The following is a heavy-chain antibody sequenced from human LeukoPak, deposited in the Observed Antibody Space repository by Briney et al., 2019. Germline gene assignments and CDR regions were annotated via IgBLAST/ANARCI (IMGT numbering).Heavy chain of an antibody. CDR3: ARAGMKTYDFWSGYSVSWFAP. J-gene: IGHJ5*02. Sequence: ASVKVSCKASGYTFTSYGISWVRQAPGQGLEWMGWISAYNGNTNYAQKLQGRVTMTTDTSTSTAYMALRSLRSDDTAVYYCARAGMKTYDFWSGYSVSWFAPWGKGPLVTVSS. CDR1: GYTFTSYG. CDR2: ISAYNGNT. V-gene: IGHV1-18*01. D-gene: IGHD3-3*01.